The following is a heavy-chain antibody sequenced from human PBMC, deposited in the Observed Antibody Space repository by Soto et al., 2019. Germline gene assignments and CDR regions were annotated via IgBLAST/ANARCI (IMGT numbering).Heavy chain of an antibody. J-gene: IGHJ3*02. D-gene: IGHD3-22*01. CDR2: ISYDGSNK. Sequence: GGSLRLSCAASGFTFSSYAMHWVRQAPGKGLEWVAVISYDGSNKYYADSVKGRFTISRDNSKNTLYLQMNSLRAEDTAVYYCAKGYYYDSSGLGDAFDIWGQGTMVTVSS. V-gene: IGHV3-30-3*01. CDR1: GFTFSSYA. CDR3: AKGYYYDSSGLGDAFDI.